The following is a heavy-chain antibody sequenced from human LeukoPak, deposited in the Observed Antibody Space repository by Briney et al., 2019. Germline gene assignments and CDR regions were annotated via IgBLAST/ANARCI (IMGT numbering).Heavy chain of an antibody. Sequence: GGSLRLSCAASGFTVSAKYMSWVRQGPGKGLDWISSIYSDGGTNYADSVKGRFTISRDNAKNSLYLQMNSLRAEDTAVYYCARDPPPGGSGSYSYFDYWGQGTLVTVSS. CDR3: ARDPPPGGSGSYSYFDY. D-gene: IGHD3-10*01. CDR1: GFTVSAKY. CDR2: IYSDGGT. J-gene: IGHJ4*02. V-gene: IGHV3-66*01.